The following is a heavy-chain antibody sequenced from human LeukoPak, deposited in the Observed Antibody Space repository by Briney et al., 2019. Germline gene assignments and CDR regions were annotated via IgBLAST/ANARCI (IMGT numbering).Heavy chain of an antibody. V-gene: IGHV3-23*01. CDR2: IPVSGGNN. CDR1: VFTFSRNA. D-gene: IGHD2-2*01. CDR3: AKVLKYQLTFFDY. J-gene: IGHJ4*02. Sequence: GGLLRLCCAASVFTFSRNAMSGGRQAPGKVQEGVSGIPVSGGNNYYEDAVKRRFTITSNNSKNTLHLEMNRRRAEDTAVYYCAKVLKYQLTFFDYWGQGTLVTVYS.